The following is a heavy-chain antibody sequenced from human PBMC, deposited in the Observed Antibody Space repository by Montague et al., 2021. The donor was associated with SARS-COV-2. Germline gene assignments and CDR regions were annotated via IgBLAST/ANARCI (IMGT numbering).Heavy chain of an antibody. CDR1: GFTFSSYW. D-gene: IGHD1-26*01. CDR2: IKTDGGEK. J-gene: IGHJ6*02. CDR3: ARDSHIVGATGGMDV. Sequence: SLRLSCAASGFTFSSYWMSWVRQTPGKGLEWVANIKTDGGEKHYVDSVKGRFTISRDNAKNSLNLQMDSLRAEDTALYYCARDSHIVGATGGMDVWGQGTTVIVSS. V-gene: IGHV3-7*03.